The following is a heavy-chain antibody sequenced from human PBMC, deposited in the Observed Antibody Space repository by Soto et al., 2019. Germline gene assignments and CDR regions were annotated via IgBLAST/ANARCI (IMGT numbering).Heavy chain of an antibody. J-gene: IGHJ4*02. CDR3: ARDYFYFYGNSGYYQSPAF. CDR1: GFTFSSYA. Sequence: PGGSLRLSCAASGFTFSSYAMHWVRHAPGKGLEWVALISYDGSDKDYADSVKGRFTISRDNSRNTLFLQMNSLRAEDTAVYYCARDYFYFYGNSGYYQSPAFWAQGSLVTGSS. D-gene: IGHD3-22*01. V-gene: IGHV3-30-3*01. CDR2: ISYDGSDK.